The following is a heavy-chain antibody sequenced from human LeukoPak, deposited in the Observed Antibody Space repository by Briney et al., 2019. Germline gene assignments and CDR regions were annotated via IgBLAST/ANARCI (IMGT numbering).Heavy chain of an antibody. Sequence: GGSLRLSCAASGFTVSSNYMSWVRQAPGKGLEWVSVIYSGGSTYYADSVKGRFTISRDNSKNTLYLQMNSLRAEDTAVYYCARTYSSSWYYFDYWGQGTLVTVSS. CDR3: ARTYSSSWYYFDY. CDR1: GFTVSSNY. J-gene: IGHJ4*02. V-gene: IGHV3-53*01. D-gene: IGHD6-13*01. CDR2: IYSGGST.